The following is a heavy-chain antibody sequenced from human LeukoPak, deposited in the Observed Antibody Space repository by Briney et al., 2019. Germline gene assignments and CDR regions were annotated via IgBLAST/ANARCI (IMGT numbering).Heavy chain of an antibody. J-gene: IGHJ6*03. CDR2: ISGSGGST. CDR1: GFTFISYA. CDR3: ARDSRGSGWYESRFYYYYYMDV. V-gene: IGHV3-23*01. Sequence: GGSLRLSCAASGFTFISYAMSSVRQAPGKGLEWVSAISGSGGSTYYADSVKGRFTISRDNSKNTLYLQMNSLRAEDTAVYYCARDSRGSGWYESRFYYYYYMDVWGKGTTVTVSS. D-gene: IGHD6-19*01.